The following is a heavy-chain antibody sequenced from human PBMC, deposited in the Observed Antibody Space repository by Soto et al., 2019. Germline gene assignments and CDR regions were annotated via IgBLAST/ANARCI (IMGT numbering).Heavy chain of an antibody. J-gene: IGHJ5*02. Sequence: ASVKVSCKASGYTFVDYAMHWVRQAPGQRLEWMGWMNAGTGNIKYSEKFEDRISITRDTSANTTYMELRSLRSEDTAVYYCARDGIAAETRLTTLQPNWFDPWGQGTLVTV. V-gene: IGHV1-3*01. CDR2: MNAGTGNI. CDR1: GYTFVDYA. D-gene: IGHD6-13*01. CDR3: ARDGIAAETRLTTLQPNWFDP.